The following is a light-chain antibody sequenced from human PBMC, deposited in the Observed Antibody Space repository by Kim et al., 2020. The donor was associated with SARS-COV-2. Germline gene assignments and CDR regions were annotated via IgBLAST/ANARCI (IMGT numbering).Light chain of an antibody. Sequence: SPGERDTHSRRASQSVSSSYLAWYQQKPGQAPRLLIYGASSRATGIPDRFSGSGYGTDFTLTISRLEPEDFAVYYCQQYGSSPLTFGGGTKVDIK. J-gene: IGKJ4*01. CDR2: GAS. CDR3: QQYGSSPLT. CDR1: QSVSSSY. V-gene: IGKV3-20*01.